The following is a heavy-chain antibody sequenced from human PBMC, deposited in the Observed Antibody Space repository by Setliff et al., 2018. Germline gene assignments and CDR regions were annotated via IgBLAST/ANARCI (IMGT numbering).Heavy chain of an antibody. CDR3: ATSVSWIQLVLYPQGHPEPFDY. CDR1: GYTLTELS. D-gene: IGHD5-18*01. V-gene: IGHV1-24*01. CDR2: FDPEEGET. J-gene: IGHJ4*02. Sequence: ASVKVSCQVSGYTLTELSMHWVRQAPGKGLEWMGGFDPEEGETIYAQKFQGRVTMTEDTSTDTAYMELSSLRAEETAVYYCATSVSWIQLVLYPQGHPEPFDYWGQGTLVTVSS.